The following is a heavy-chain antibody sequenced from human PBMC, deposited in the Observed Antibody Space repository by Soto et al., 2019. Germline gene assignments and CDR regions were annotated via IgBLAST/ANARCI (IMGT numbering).Heavy chain of an antibody. D-gene: IGHD6-13*01. CDR3: ARGLLHSSWYGEFDY. J-gene: IGHJ4*02. Sequence: SETLSLTCAVYGGSFSGYYWSWIRQPPGKGLEWIGEINHSGSTNYNPSLKSRVTISVDTSKNQFSLKLSSVTAADTAVYYCARGLLHSSWYGEFDYWGQGTLVTVSS. CDR2: INHSGST. V-gene: IGHV4-34*01. CDR1: GGSFSGYY.